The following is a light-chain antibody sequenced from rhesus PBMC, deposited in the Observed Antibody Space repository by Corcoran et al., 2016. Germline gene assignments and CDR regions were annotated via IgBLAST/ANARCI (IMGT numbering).Light chain of an antibody. CDR2: GSS. Sequence: EIVMTQSPATLSLSPGERATLPCRASQIVNNHLAWYQQKPGQAPSLHIYGSSTRATGIPNRFRGSGSGTDFTLTTTSLESEDFAFYFCQQYSNWPLTFGGGTKVEIK. V-gene: IGKV3-42*03. CDR1: QIVNNH. J-gene: IGKJ4*01. CDR3: QQYSNWPLT.